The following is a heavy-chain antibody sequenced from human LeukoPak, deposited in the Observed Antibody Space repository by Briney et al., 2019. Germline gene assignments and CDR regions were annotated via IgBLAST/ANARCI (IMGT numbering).Heavy chain of an antibody. CDR1: GGTLSSYA. J-gene: IGHJ4*02. CDR2: IRVYNGDT. Sequence: ASVKVSCKASGGTLSSYAISWVRQAPGQGLEWMGWIRVYNGDTNYAQKFQGRLTVTTDPSTSTAYMELRSLRSDDTAAYYCARGGDNYMDFWGQGTLVTISS. CDR3: ARGGDNYMDF. D-gene: IGHD1-1*01. V-gene: IGHV1-18*01.